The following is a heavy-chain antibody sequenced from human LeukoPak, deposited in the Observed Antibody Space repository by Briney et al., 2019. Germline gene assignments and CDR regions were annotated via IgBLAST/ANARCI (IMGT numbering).Heavy chain of an antibody. Sequence: KPSETLSLTCTVSGGSIISSYWTWIRQPPGKGLEWIGYMYNSGRTTNYNPSLKSRATISMDTSKNQFSLNLKSVTAADTAIYYCAKIPGDRPDDWGQGTLVTVS. CDR3: AKIPGDRPDD. D-gene: IGHD7-27*01. CDR2: MYNSGRTT. J-gene: IGHJ4*02. CDR1: GGSIISSY. V-gene: IGHV4-59*03.